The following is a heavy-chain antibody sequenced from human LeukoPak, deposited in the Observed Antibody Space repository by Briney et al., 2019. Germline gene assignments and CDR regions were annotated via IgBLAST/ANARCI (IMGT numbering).Heavy chain of an antibody. CDR1: GYTFTGYY. V-gene: IGHV1-2*02. J-gene: IGHJ6*02. D-gene: IGHD5-24*01. CDR3: VSAMAPLDTFNYQYAMDV. Sequence: ASVKVSCKASGYTFTGYYMHWVRQAPGQGLEWMGWINPNSGNTGYAQKFQGRFTLTRETFISTAYMELSSLRSDDTAVYYCVSAMAPLDTFNYQYAMDVWGQGTMVTVSS. CDR2: INPNSGNT.